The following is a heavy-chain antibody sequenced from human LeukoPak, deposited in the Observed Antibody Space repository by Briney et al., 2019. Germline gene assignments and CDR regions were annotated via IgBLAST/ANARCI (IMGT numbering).Heavy chain of an antibody. CDR3: ARGPFSSGWTDY. Sequence: LTLTCAASGFTFSSNGMHWVRQAQGKGLEWVAVISYDESNKYYADSVQGRFTISSVNTTNTLYLHMLSPRAADTTVYYCARGPFSSGWTDYWGEGALVTVSS. CDR2: ISYDESNK. D-gene: IGHD6-19*01. V-gene: IGHV3-30*19. J-gene: IGHJ4*02. CDR1: GFTFSSNG.